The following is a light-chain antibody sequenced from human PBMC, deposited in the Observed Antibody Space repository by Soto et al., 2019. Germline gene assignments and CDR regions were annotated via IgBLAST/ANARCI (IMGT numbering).Light chain of an antibody. CDR2: AAS. Sequence: DIQMTQSPFSVSASVGDRVTITCRTSQDISSWLAWYQQKPGQAPKVLIYAASNLQRGVPSRFSGGGSGTDFTLSISNLQPEDFGTYYCQRADSLPITFGQGTRLEIK. CDR1: QDISSW. V-gene: IGKV1-12*01. CDR3: QRADSLPIT. J-gene: IGKJ5*01.